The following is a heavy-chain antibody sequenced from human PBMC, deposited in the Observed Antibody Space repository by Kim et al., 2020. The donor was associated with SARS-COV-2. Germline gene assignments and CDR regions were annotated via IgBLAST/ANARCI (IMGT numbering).Heavy chain of an antibody. CDR2: ITWDGRNT. D-gene: IGHD3-16*01. Sequence: GGSLRLSCAASGFTFDDYAIHWVRQSPGKGLEWVSLITWDGRNTYYADSVRGRFTVSRDNSDNSYLQMTSLRPEDTAWYFCAKDGGAYLSNLDYWGQGTL. CDR3: AKDGGAYLSNLDY. V-gene: IGHV3-43D*03. CDR1: GFTFDDYA. J-gene: IGHJ4*02.